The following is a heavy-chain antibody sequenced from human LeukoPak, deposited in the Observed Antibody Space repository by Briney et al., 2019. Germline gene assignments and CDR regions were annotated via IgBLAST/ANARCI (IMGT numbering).Heavy chain of an antibody. D-gene: IGHD3-16*01. J-gene: IGHJ4*02. CDR1: GGSISSYY. CDR3: AKRGGMYPAYYFDY. CDR2: IYYSVTA. Sequence: SETLSLTCTVPGGSISSYYWSWIRQTPGKGLEWLGYIYYSVTADYNPSLKSRVTISVDTSKNQISLRLTSVTAADTAVYYCAKRGGMYPAYYFDYWGQGTLVTVPS. V-gene: IGHV4-59*01.